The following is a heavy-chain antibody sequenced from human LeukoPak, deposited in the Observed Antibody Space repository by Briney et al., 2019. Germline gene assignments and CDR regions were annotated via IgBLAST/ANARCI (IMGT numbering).Heavy chain of an antibody. V-gene: IGHV4-34*01. D-gene: IGHD6-6*01. CDR2: IYHSGST. CDR3: ARRRLVARRSDAFDV. Sequence: SETLSLTCAVYGGSVSGYWWSWVRQSPGKGLEWIGEIYHSGSTTYNPSLKSRVTISIDTSKNQFSLKLSSVTAADTAVYYCARRRLVARRSDAFDVWGQGTMVSVSS. J-gene: IGHJ3*01. CDR1: GGSVSGYW.